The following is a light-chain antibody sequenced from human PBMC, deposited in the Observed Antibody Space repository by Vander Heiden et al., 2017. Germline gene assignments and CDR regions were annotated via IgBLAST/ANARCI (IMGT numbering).Light chain of an antibody. V-gene: IGLV2-23*01. CDR1: SSDVGSHNF. J-gene: IGLJ2*01. CDR3: SSYAGGNTVL. Sequence: QSALTQPASVSGSPGQWITISCTGTSSDVGSHNFVSWYQHHPGKAPKLIIYEGTKRTSGVSDRFSGSKSVYTASLTISGLQAEDEADYYCSSYAGGNTVLFGGGTRVAVL. CDR2: EGT.